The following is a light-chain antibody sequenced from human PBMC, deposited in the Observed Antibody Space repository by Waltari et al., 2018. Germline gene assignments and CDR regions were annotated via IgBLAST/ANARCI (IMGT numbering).Light chain of an antibody. J-gene: IGLJ2*01. V-gene: IGLV1-40*01. Sequence: QSVLTQPPSVSGAPGQGVTISCPGSSSNIGAGHDVHWYQHLPGTAPKLLIYGNTNRPSGVPDRFSGSKSGTSASLAITGLQAEDAADYYCQSYDSSLSVVVFGGGTELTVL. CDR2: GNT. CDR1: SSNIGAGHD. CDR3: QSYDSSLSVVV.